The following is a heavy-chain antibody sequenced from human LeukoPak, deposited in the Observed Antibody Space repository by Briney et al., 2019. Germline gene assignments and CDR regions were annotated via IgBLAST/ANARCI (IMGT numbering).Heavy chain of an antibody. V-gene: IGHV3-66*01. Sequence: GGSLRLSCAASGFTVSSNHMSWVRQAPGKGLEWVSVIYSGGSTYYADSVKGRFTISRDNSKNTLYLQMNSLRAEDTAVYYCARDSGSGTFDYWGQGTLVTVSS. CDR2: IYSGGST. D-gene: IGHD3-10*01. CDR3: ARDSGSGTFDY. J-gene: IGHJ4*02. CDR1: GFTVSSNH.